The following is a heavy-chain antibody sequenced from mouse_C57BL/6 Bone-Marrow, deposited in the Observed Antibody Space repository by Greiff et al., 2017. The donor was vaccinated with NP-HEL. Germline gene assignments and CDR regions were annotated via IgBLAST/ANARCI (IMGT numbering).Heavy chain of an antibody. CDR2: IRSKSSNYAT. CDR1: GFTFNTYA. Sequence: EVQLVESGGGLVQPKGSLKLSCAASGFTFNTYAMHWVRQAPGKGLEWVARIRSKSSNYATYYADSVKDRFTISRDDSQSMLYLQMNNLKTEDTAMYYCVRDRGYYGQLGFDYWGQGTTLTVSS. CDR3: VRDRGYYGQLGFDY. V-gene: IGHV10-3*01. D-gene: IGHD1-1*01. J-gene: IGHJ2*01.